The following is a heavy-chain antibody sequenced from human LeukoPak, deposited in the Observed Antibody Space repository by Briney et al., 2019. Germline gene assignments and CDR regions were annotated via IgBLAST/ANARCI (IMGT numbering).Heavy chain of an antibody. CDR2: INHSGST. J-gene: IGHJ4*02. Sequence: PSETLSLTCAVYGGSFSGYYWSWIRQPPGKGLEWIGEINHSGSTNYNPPLKSRVAISVDTSKNQFSLKLSSVTAADTAVYYCAREPRDGYNLDYWGQGTLVTVSS. V-gene: IGHV4-34*01. CDR1: GGSFSGYY. CDR3: AREPRDGYNLDY. D-gene: IGHD5-24*01.